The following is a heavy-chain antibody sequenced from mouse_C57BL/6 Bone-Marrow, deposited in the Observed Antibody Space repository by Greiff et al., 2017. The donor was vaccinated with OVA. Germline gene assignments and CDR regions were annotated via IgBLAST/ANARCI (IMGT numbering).Heavy chain of an antibody. V-gene: IGHV1-54*01. CDR3: ARRGPYGYDEGYAMDY. D-gene: IGHD2-2*01. CDR1: GYAFTNYL. J-gene: IGHJ4*01. Sequence: QVHVKQSGAELVRPGTSVKVSCKASGYAFTNYLIEWVKQRPGQGLEWIGVINPGSGGTNYNEKFKGKATLTADKSSSTAYMQLSSLTSEDSAVYFCARRGPYGYDEGYAMDYWGQGTSVTVSS. CDR2: INPGSGGT.